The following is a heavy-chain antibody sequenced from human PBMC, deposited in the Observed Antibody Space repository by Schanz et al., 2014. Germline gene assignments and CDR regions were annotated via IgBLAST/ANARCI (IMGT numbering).Heavy chain of an antibody. CDR3: ARDAADFYDILTEEDY. D-gene: IGHD3-9*01. V-gene: IGHV1-18*01. Sequence: QIQLVQSGAEVKKPGASVKVSCKASGYTFTSYGISWVRQAPGQGLEWMGWISAYNGNTKYPQKLQGRVTMTTDTATSTAYMEQRSLRSDDTAVDYCARDAADFYDILTEEDYWGQGTLVTVSS. CDR1: GYTFTSYG. J-gene: IGHJ4*02. CDR2: ISAYNGNT.